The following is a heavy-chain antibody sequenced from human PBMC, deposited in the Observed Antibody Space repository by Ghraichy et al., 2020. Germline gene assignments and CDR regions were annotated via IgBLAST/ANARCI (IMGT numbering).Heavy chain of an antibody. Sequence: GGSLRLSCAASEFTFSRYAMHWVRQAPGKGLEWVAIISHDGSNEYYADSVKGRFTISRDNSKNTLYLQMNSLRAEDTAVYYCARDLGGEGGMDVWGQGTTVTVSS. CDR2: ISHDGSNE. D-gene: IGHD4-17*01. CDR3: ARDLGGEGGMDV. J-gene: IGHJ6*02. V-gene: IGHV3-30-3*01. CDR1: EFTFSRYA.